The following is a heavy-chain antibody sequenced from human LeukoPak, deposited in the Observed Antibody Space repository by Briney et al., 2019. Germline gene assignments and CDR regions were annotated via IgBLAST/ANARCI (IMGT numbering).Heavy chain of an antibody. CDR2: IYSGGST. Sequence: GGTLRLSCAASGFTVSNNYMSWVRQAPGKGLEGVSVIYSGGSTYYADSVKGRFTSSRETSKNTLYLQMNSLRAEETAVYYCARRSSGYYYFDYWGQGTLVTVS. D-gene: IGHD6-19*01. CDR1: GFTVSNNY. J-gene: IGHJ4*02. V-gene: IGHV3-66*04. CDR3: ARRSSGYYYFDY.